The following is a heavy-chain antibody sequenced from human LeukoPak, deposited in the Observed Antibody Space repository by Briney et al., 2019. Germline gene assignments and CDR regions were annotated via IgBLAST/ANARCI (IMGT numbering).Heavy chain of an antibody. J-gene: IGHJ4*02. CDR3: AKGGYSYGYWGGEFDS. CDR2: ISWNSGSI. CDR1: GFTFDDYA. D-gene: IGHD5-18*01. Sequence: GGSLRLSCAASGFTFDDYAMHWVRQAPGKGLEWVSGISWNSGSIDYADSVKGRFTISRDNAKNSLLLQMNSLRVEDMALYYCAKGGYSYGYWGGEFDSWGQGTLVTVSS. V-gene: IGHV3-9*03.